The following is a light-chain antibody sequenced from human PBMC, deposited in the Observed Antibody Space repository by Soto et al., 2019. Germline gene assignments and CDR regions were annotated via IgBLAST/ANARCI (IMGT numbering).Light chain of an antibody. J-gene: IGKJ1*01. CDR2: GAS. CDR3: QQYGSSPQT. CDR1: PSVSSSY. Sequence: EIGLTQSPGTLSLSPGERATLSCRASPSVSSSYLAWYQQKPGQAPRLLIYGASSRATVIPDRFSVSGSGTDFTLTISSLEPDYVAVYYCQQYGSSPQTFGHGTKVEIK. V-gene: IGKV3-20*01.